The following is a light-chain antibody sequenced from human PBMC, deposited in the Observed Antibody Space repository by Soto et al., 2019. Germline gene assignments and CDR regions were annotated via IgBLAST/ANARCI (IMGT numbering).Light chain of an antibody. CDR1: QSVSSSY. V-gene: IGKV3-20*01. CDR3: QQYAGSRT. J-gene: IGKJ1*01. Sequence: IVLTQSPATLSLSPGERATLSCRASQSVSSSYLAWYQQKPGQAPRLLIYGASSRATGIPDRFSGSGSGTDFTLTISRLEPEDFAVYYCQQYAGSRTFGQGTKVDIK. CDR2: GAS.